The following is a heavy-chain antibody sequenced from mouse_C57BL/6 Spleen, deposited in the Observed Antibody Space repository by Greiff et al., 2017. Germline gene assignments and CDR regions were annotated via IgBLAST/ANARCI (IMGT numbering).Heavy chain of an antibody. Sequence: EVKLMESGEGLVKPGGSLKLSCAASGFTFSSYAMSWVRQTPEKRLEWVAYISSGGDYIYYADTVKGRFTISRDNARNTLYLQMSSLKSEDTAMYYCTREGITTVVAKGYAMDYWGQGTSVTVSS. V-gene: IGHV5-9-1*02. D-gene: IGHD1-1*01. J-gene: IGHJ4*01. CDR1: GFTFSSYA. CDR3: TREGITTVVAKGYAMDY. CDR2: ISSGGDYI.